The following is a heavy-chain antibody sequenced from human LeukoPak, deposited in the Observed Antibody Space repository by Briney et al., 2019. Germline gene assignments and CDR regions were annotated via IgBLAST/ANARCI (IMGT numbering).Heavy chain of an antibody. D-gene: IGHD5-24*01. J-gene: IGHJ4*02. V-gene: IGHV6-1*01. Sequence: SQTLSLTCAISRDSVSSNSAASIWVRQSPSRGLEWLGRTYYRSKWYTHYAFSLKSRISINPDTSKNQFSLQLNSVTPEDTAVYYCARERGDGDGFFDYWGQGTLVTVSS. CDR3: ARERGDGDGFFDY. CDR1: RDSVSSNSAA. CDR2: TYYRSKWYT.